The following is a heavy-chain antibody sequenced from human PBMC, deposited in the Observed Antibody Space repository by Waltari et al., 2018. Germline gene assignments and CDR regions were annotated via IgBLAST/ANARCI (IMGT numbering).Heavy chain of an antibody. Sequence: QVQLVESGGGVVQPGGSLRLSGAASGFTFSSYGMTWVRQAPGKGLEWVAFIRYDGSNKYYADSVKGRFTISRDNSKNTLYLQMNSLRAEDTAVYYCAKMNIFPYYFDYWGQGTLVTVSS. CDR2: IRYDGSNK. CDR1: GFTFSSYG. J-gene: IGHJ4*02. CDR3: AKMNIFPYYFDY. V-gene: IGHV3-30*02.